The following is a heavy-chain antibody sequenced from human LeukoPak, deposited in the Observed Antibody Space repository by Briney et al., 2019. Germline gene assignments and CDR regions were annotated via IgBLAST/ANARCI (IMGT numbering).Heavy chain of an antibody. V-gene: IGHV4-34*01. J-gene: IGHJ5*02. Sequence: SETLSLTCAVYGGSFSGDYWSWIRQPPGKGLEWIGEINHSGSTNYNPSLKSRVTISVDTSKNQFSLKLSSVTAADTAVYYCARGGGSVLLWFGELSAWGQGTLVTVSS. CDR2: INHSGST. CDR1: GGSFSGDY. CDR3: ARGGGSVLLWFGELSA. D-gene: IGHD3-10*01.